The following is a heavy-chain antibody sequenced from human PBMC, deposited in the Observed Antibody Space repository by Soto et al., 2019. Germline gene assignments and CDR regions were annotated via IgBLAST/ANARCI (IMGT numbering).Heavy chain of an antibody. CDR3: ARGRYGDY. CDR1: GYTFTSYG. CDR2: ISAHNGNT. V-gene: IGHV1-18*01. D-gene: IGHD1-1*01. Sequence: QFHLVQSGAEVKKPGASVKVSCKASGYTFTSYGITWVRQAPGQGLEWMGWISAHNGNTDYAQKLQGRGIVTRDTSTSTAYMELRSLISDDTAVYYCARGRYGDYWGQGALVTVSS. J-gene: IGHJ4*02.